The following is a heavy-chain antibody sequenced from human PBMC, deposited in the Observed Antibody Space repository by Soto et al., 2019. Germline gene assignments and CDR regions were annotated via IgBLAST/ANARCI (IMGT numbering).Heavy chain of an antibody. CDR2: ISGGGDGT. D-gene: IGHD2-8*01. CDR3: AKKGLGSLATYCTTGDCHYAFDV. J-gene: IGHJ3*01. CDR1: GFTFYNYA. V-gene: IGHV3-23*01. Sequence: DVQLLESGGGLVRPGGSLRLSCAASGFTFYNYAMNWVRQAPGKGLEWVSTISGGGDGTYYADSVKGRFTISRDNSRNTVYLQMISLRAEDTAVYYCAKKGLGSLATYCTTGDCHYAFDVWGQGTLVTVSS.